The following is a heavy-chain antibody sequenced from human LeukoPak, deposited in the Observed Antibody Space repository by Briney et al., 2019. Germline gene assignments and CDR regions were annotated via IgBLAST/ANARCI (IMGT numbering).Heavy chain of an antibody. CDR1: GFIVSSNF. V-gene: IGHV3-53*01. D-gene: IGHD3-22*01. Sequence: GGSLRLSCAASGFIVSSNFMSWVRQAPGKGLEWASLIYSVGTTYYADSVKGRFTISRDNSKNTLFLQMNNLGAEDTAEYYCATYDTSGYFFAYWGQGTLVTVSS. J-gene: IGHJ4*02. CDR2: IYSVGTT. CDR3: ATYDTSGYFFAY.